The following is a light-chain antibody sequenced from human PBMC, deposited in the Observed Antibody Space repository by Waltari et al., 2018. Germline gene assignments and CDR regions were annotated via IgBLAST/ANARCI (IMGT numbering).Light chain of an antibody. J-gene: IGLJ2*01. CDR2: DVN. CDR1: SGASVTYNS. Sequence: QSALHQPAAVSGAPGQSITIPCSGTSGASVTYNSVAWFQQHPGKAPKILIHDVNQRPSGVSDRFTGSKSGYTASLTISGLQAEDEADYYCSSYTRRSTLIFGGGTKVTVL. CDR3: SSYTRRSTLI. V-gene: IGLV2-14*03.